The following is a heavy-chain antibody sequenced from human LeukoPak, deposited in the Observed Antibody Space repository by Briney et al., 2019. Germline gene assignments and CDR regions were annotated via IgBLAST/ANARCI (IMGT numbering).Heavy chain of an antibody. CDR2: IYYSGST. J-gene: IGHJ5*02. CDR1: GGSISSSSYY. D-gene: IGHD2-2*01. CDR3: ARESNQLHQGNWFDP. Sequence: SETLSLTCTVSGGSISSSSYYWGWIRQPPGKGLEWIGSIYYSGSTYYNPSLKSRVTISVDTSKNQFSLKLSSVTAADTAVYYCARESNQLHQGNWFDPWGQGTLVTVSS. V-gene: IGHV4-39*07.